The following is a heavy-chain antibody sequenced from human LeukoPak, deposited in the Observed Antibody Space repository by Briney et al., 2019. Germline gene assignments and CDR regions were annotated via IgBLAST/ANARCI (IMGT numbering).Heavy chain of an antibody. CDR3: ARGRGGRYYNSWFDP. CDR1: GYTFTGYY. Sequence: ASVKVSCKASGYTFTGYYMHWVRQAPGQGLEWMGWISAYNGNTNYAQKVQGRVTMTTDTSTSTAYMELRSLRSDDTAVYYCARGRGGRYYNSWFDPWGQGTLVTVSS. CDR2: ISAYNGNT. D-gene: IGHD1-26*01. V-gene: IGHV1-18*04. J-gene: IGHJ5*02.